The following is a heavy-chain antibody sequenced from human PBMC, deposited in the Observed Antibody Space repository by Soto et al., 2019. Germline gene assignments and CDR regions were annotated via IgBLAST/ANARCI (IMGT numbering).Heavy chain of an antibody. Sequence: GGSLRLSCAASGFTFSSYSMNWVRQAPGKGLEWVSYISDSSRTIYYADSVKGRFTISRDNAKNSLYLQMNSLRAEDTAVYYCVGFLGSFDYWGQGTLVTVSS. J-gene: IGHJ4*02. CDR2: ISDSSRTI. D-gene: IGHD3-10*01. CDR1: GFTFSSYS. V-gene: IGHV3-48*04. CDR3: VGFLGSFDY.